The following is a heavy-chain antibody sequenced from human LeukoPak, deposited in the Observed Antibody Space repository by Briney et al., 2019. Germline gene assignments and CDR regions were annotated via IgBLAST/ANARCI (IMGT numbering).Heavy chain of an antibody. CDR2: ISYDGSNK. V-gene: IGHV3-30*18. CDR1: GFTFSSYG. Sequence: PGGSLRLSCAASGFTFSSYGMHWVRQAPGKGLEWVAVISYDGSNKYYADSVKGRFTISRDNSKNTLYLQMNSLRAEDTAVYYCAKDVGGYYDSSGYYSYYFDYWGQGTLVTVSS. J-gene: IGHJ4*02. D-gene: IGHD3-22*01. CDR3: AKDVGGYYDSSGYYSYYFDY.